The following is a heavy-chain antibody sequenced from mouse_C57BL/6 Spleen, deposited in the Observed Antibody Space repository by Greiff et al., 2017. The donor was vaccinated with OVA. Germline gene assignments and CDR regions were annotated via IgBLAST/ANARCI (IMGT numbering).Heavy chain of an antibody. Sequence: EVKLVESVAELVRPGASVKLSCTASGFNIKNTYMHWVKQRPEQGLEWIGRIDPANGNTKYAPKFQGKATITADTSSNTAYLQLSSLTSEDTAIYYCARRGDSSGYDYFDYWGQGTTLTVSS. V-gene: IGHV14-3*01. D-gene: IGHD3-2*02. J-gene: IGHJ2*01. CDR2: IDPANGNT. CDR3: ARRGDSSGYDYFDY. CDR1: GFNIKNTY.